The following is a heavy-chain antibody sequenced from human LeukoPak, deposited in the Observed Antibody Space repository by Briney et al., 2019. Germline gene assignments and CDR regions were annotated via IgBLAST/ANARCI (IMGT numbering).Heavy chain of an antibody. V-gene: IGHV4-34*01. Sequence: ASETLSLTCAVYSGSFSGYYWTWFRQPPGKGLEWIGEFNHNWGTKYNPSLNSRVTISVDTSNNHLSLKLTSVTAADTAVYYCARGLRGSYNQPAGGFDYWGQGTLVTVSS. CDR2: FNHNWGT. D-gene: IGHD1-26*01. J-gene: IGHJ4*02. CDR1: SGSFSGYY. CDR3: ARGLRGSYNQPAGGFDY.